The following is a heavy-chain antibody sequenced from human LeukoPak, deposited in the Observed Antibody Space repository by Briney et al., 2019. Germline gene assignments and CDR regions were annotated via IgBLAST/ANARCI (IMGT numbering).Heavy chain of an antibody. J-gene: IGHJ4*02. D-gene: IGHD3-3*01. CDR2: ISSSSYI. CDR3: ARAGVEEVTIFGVVIKYYFDY. CDR1: GFTFSSYS. V-gene: IGHV3-21*01. Sequence: GGSLRLSCAASGFTFSSYSMNLVRQAPGKGLEWVSSISSSSYIYYADSVKGRFTISRDNAKNSLYLQMNSLRAEDTAVYYCARAGVEEVTIFGVVIKYYFDYWGQGTLVTVSS.